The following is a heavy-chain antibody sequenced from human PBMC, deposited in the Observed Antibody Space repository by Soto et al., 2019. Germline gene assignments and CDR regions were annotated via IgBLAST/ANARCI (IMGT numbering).Heavy chain of an antibody. CDR2: ISAYNGNT. D-gene: IGHD3-3*01. CDR3: ARAGFYDFWSGYSLYWFDP. V-gene: IGHV1-18*01. CDR1: GYTFTSYG. J-gene: IGHJ5*02. Sequence: GASVKVSCKASGYTFTSYGISWVRQAPGQGLEWMGWISAYNGNTNYAQKLQGRVTMTTDTSTSTAYMELRSLRSDDTAVYYCARAGFYDFWSGYSLYWFDPWGQGTLVTVSS.